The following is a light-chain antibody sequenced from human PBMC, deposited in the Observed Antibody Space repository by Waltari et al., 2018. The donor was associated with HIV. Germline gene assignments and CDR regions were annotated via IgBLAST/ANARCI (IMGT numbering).Light chain of an antibody. CDR1: QSVSSSY. CDR2: GAS. J-gene: IGKJ3*01. V-gene: IGKV3-20*01. Sequence: EIVLTQSPGPLSLSPGERATLSCRASQSVSSSYLAWYQQKPGQAPRLLIYGASSRATGIPDRFSGSGSGTDFTLTISRLEPEDFAVYYCQQYGSSRGTFGPGTKVDIK. CDR3: QQYGSSRGT.